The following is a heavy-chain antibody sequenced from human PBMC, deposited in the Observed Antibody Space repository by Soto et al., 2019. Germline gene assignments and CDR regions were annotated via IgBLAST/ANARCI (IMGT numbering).Heavy chain of an antibody. CDR2: IKQDGSEK. CDR1: GFTFVSYW. D-gene: IGHD4-4*01. J-gene: IGHJ6*02. CDR3: ARDNPVTTYYYYYGMDV. Sequence: GSLRLSCAASGFTFVSYWISFFGHAPWKWREWVANIKQDGSEKYYVDSVKGRFTISRDNAKNSLYLQMNSLRAEDTAVYYCARDNPVTTYYYYYGMDVWGQGTTVTVSS. V-gene: IGHV3-7*01.